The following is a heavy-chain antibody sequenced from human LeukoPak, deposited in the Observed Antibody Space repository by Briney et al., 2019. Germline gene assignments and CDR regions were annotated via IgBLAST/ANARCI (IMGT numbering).Heavy chain of an antibody. D-gene: IGHD3-10*01. Sequence: ASVKVSCKASGYTFTGYYMHWVRQAPGQGLEWMGGINPNSGGTNYAQKFQGRVTMTRDTSISTAYMELSRLRSDDTAVYYCARDGGVGLLWFGELLHGIDVWGQGTTVTVSS. CDR2: INPNSGGT. CDR3: ARDGGVGLLWFGELLHGIDV. V-gene: IGHV1-2*02. J-gene: IGHJ6*02. CDR1: GYTFTGYY.